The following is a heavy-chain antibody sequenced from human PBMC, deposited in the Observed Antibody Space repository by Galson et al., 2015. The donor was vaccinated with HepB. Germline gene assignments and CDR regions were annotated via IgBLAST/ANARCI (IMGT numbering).Heavy chain of an antibody. CDR3: ARVQESYDYEVFFGF. CDR2: IYTDTGNP. J-gene: IGHJ4*02. CDR1: GYTFTSYA. V-gene: IGHV7-4-1*02. D-gene: IGHD3-16*01. Sequence: SVKVSCKASGYTFTSYALNWVRQAPGQGLEWMGWIYTDTGNPTYVQGFTGRFVFSLDTSTSTVYMDLRSLTSDDTAVYYCARVQESYDYEVFFGFWAQVPRATFSS.